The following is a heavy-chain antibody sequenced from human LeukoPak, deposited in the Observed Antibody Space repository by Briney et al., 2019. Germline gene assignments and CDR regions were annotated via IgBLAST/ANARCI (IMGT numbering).Heavy chain of an antibody. CDR2: INHSGST. V-gene: IGHV4-34*01. CDR1: GGSFSGYY. CDR3: AREGGSSTWSRDYYYMDV. D-gene: IGHD6-13*01. Sequence: SETLSLTCAVYGGSFSGYYWSWIRQPPGKGLEWIGEINHSGSTNYNPSLKSRVTISVDTSKKQFSLRLRAVTAADTAVYYCAREGGSSTWSRDYYYMDVWGKGTTVSVSS. J-gene: IGHJ6*03.